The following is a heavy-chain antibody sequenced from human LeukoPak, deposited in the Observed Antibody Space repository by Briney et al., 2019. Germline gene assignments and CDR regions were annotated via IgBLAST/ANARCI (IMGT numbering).Heavy chain of an antibody. V-gene: IGHV4-34*01. CDR1: GGSFSGSN. CDR3: VRAYDY. CDR2: IYNSGST. J-gene: IGHJ4*02. Sequence: SEALSLTCAVYGGSFSGSNWSWIRQPPGKGLEWIGEIYNSGSTIYSPSLKSRVTISVDTSKNQFSLNLISVTAADTAVYYCVRAYDYWGQGTLVTVSS.